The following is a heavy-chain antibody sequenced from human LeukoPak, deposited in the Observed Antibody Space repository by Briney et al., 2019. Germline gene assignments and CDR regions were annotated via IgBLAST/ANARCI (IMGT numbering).Heavy chain of an antibody. J-gene: IGHJ4*02. Sequence: SVKVSCKASGGTFSSYAISWVQQAPGQGLEWMGGIIPIFGTANYAQKFQGRVTITTDESTSTAYMELSSLRSEDTAVYYCARSASLISSWYLSRSVFDYWGQGTLVTVSS. CDR1: GGTFSSYA. D-gene: IGHD6-13*01. CDR2: IIPIFGTA. CDR3: ARSASLISSWYLSRSVFDY. V-gene: IGHV1-69*05.